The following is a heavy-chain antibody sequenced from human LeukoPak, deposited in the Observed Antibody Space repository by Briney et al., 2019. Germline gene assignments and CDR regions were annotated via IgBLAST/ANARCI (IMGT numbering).Heavy chain of an antibody. V-gene: IGHV3-30*18. CDR2: ISYDGSNK. Sequence: PGRSLRLSCAASGFTFSSYGMHWVRQAPGKGLEWVAVISYDGSNKYYADSVKGRFTISRDSSKNTLYLQMNSLRAEDTAVYYCAKESSSSWLDYWGQGTLVTVSS. J-gene: IGHJ4*02. D-gene: IGHD6-13*01. CDR1: GFTFSSYG. CDR3: AKESSSSWLDY.